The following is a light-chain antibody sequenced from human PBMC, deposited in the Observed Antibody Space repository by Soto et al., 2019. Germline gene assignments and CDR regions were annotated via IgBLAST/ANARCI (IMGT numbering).Light chain of an antibody. CDR3: SSYAGTYIV. CDR2: DVS. Sequence: QSVLPQPPSASVSPGQSVAISCPGTSSDVGGYDYVSWYQQHPGKAPKLMIYDVSKRPSGVPDRFSGSKSGNTASLTVSGLQAEDEADYYCSSYAGTYIVFGTG. CDR1: SSDVGGYDY. V-gene: IGLV2-8*01. J-gene: IGLJ1*01.